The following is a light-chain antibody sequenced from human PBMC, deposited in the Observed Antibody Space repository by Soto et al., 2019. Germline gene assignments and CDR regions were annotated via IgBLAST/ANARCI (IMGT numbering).Light chain of an antibody. CDR1: QSVSSY. Sequence: EIVLTQSPATLSLSPGGRAALSCRASQSVSSYLAWYQQKPGQAPRLLIYDASIMATGIPGRFSGSGSGTDFILTISSLEAEDFAVYYCQQRSNWPVTFGQGTKLEIK. J-gene: IGKJ2*01. CDR3: QQRSNWPVT. V-gene: IGKV3-11*01. CDR2: DAS.